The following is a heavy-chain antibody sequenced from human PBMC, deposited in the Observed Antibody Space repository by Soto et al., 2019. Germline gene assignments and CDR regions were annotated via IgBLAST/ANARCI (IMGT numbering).Heavy chain of an antibody. CDR3: AKAAHFSNSYVDY. V-gene: IGHV3-23*01. J-gene: IGHJ4*02. CDR1: GFTFSSYA. Sequence: GGSLRLSCAAFGFTFSSYAMSWVRQAPGKGLEWVSGISGSGGGTYYADSVKGRFIISRDNSKNTLYLQMNSLRAEDTAVYFCAKAAHFSNSYVDYWGQGTLVTVSS. CDR2: ISGSGGGT. D-gene: IGHD3-3*02.